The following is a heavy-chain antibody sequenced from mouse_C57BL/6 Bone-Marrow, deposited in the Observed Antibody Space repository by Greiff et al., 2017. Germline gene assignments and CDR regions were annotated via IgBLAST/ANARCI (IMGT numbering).Heavy chain of an antibody. D-gene: IGHD1-2*01. CDR1: GYTFTSYW. Sequence: VQLQQSGAELVRPGTSVKLSCKASGYTFTSYWMHWVKQRPGQGLEWIGVIDPSDSYTNYNQKFKGKATLTVDTSSSTAYMQLSSLTSEDSAVYYCARKVPLLRYFDYWGQGTTLTVSS. CDR2: IDPSDSYT. V-gene: IGHV1-59*01. J-gene: IGHJ2*01. CDR3: ARKVPLLRYFDY.